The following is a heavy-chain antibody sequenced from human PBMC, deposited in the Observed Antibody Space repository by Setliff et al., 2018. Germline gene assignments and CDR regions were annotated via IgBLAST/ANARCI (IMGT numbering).Heavy chain of an antibody. CDR1: GGSISSSSYY. V-gene: IGHV4-39*01. J-gene: IGHJ5*02. D-gene: IGHD3-10*01. CDR2: IYYSGST. CDR3: ARHHRGVIISWFDP. Sequence: PSETLSLTCTVSGGSISSSSYYWGWIRHPPGKGLEWIGSIYYSGSTYYNPSLKSRVTISVDTSKNQFSLKLSSVTAADTAVYYCARHHRGVIISWFDPWGQGTLVTVSS.